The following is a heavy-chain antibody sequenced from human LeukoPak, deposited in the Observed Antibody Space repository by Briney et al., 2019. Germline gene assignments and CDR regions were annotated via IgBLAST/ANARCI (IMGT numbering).Heavy chain of an antibody. CDR2: ISYDGSNK. CDR3: ARGLVSGSQRGYFDY. J-gene: IGHJ4*01. D-gene: IGHD1-26*01. CDR1: EFTFSHYA. Sequence: GGSLRLSCAASEFTFSHYAMHWVRQAPGKGLEWVAVISYDGSNKYYADSVKGRFTISRDNSKNTLYLQTNSLRTDDTAVYYCARGLVSGSQRGYFDYWGHGALVTVYS. V-gene: IGHV3-30-3*01.